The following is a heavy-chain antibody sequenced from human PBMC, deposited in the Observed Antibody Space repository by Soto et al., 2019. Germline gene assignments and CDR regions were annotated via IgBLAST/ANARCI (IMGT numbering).Heavy chain of an antibody. CDR1: GGSISSGRYY. V-gene: IGHV4-31*03. Sequence: SETLSLTCTVSGGSISSGRYYWSWIRQHPGKGLEWIGYIYYSGSTYYNPSLKSRVTISVDTSKNQFSLKLSSVTAADTAVYYCARYGQQLVKGLYYYYYGMDVWGQGTTVTVSS. D-gene: IGHD6-13*01. J-gene: IGHJ6*02. CDR3: ARYGQQLVKGLYYYYYGMDV. CDR2: IYYSGST.